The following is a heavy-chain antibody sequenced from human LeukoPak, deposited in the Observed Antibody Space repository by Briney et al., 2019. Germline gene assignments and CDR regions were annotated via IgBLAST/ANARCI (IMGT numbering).Heavy chain of an antibody. CDR2: IFHSGST. D-gene: IGHD2-2*01. J-gene: IGHJ4*02. CDR3: ARSPTKRVPEDY. Sequence: PSETLSLTCTVSSDSIFTSNWWSWVRQPPGKGLEWIGQIFHSGSTSYSPSLKSRVTISMDKSKNQISLRLTSLTAADTAVYYCARSPTKRVPEDYWGQGTLVTVSS. V-gene: IGHV4-4*02. CDR1: SDSIFTSNW.